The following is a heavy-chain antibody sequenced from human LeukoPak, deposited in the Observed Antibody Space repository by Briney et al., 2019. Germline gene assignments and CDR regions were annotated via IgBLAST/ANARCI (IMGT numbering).Heavy chain of an antibody. CDR3: ARAAYHYGMDV. V-gene: IGHV3-30-3*01. Sequence: GRSLRLSCAASGFTFSSYAMHWVRQAPGEGLEGVAVISYDGSNKYYADSVKGRFTISRDNSKNTLYLQMNSLRAEDTAVYYCARAAYHYGMDVWGQGTTVTVSS. CDR1: GFTFSSYA. J-gene: IGHJ6*02. CDR2: ISYDGSNK.